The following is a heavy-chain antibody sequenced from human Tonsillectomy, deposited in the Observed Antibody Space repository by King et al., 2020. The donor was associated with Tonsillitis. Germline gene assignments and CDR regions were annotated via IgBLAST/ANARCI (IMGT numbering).Heavy chain of an antibody. CDR1: GGSFSGYY. CDR3: ARERFGGWFDP. D-gene: IGHD3-16*01. CDR2: INHSGST. J-gene: IGHJ5*02. V-gene: IGHV4-34*01. Sequence: VQLQQWGAGLLKPSETLSLTCAVYGGSFSGYYWSWIRQPPGKGLEWIGEINHSGSTNYNPSLKSRVTISVDTSKNQFSLKLSSVTAAGTAVYYCARERFGGWFDPWGQGTLVTVSS.